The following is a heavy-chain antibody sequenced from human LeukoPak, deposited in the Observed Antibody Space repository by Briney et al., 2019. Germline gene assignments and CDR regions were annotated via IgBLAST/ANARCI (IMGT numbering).Heavy chain of an antibody. Sequence: ASVKVSCKTSGGTLSTSAINWVRQAPGQGLEWMGGIIPMFGRTNYAQKFQGSVTITTDESTSTAYMELRSLRSEDTAVYYCARNPRYYPDTSGYYPFDYGGQGTLVTVSP. D-gene: IGHD3-22*01. V-gene: IGHV1-69*05. CDR1: GGTLSTSA. J-gene: IGHJ4*02. CDR2: IIPMFGRT. CDR3: ARNPRYYPDTSGYYPFDY.